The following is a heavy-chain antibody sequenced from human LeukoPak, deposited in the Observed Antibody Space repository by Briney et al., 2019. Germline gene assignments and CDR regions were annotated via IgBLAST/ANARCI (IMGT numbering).Heavy chain of an antibody. CDR2: INQDGSEK. Sequence: GSLRLSCAASRFSLSSYWMSWVRQSLGKGLEWVANINQDGSEKYYVDSVKGRFTISRDNAKNSLYLQMNSLRAEDTAVCYCARGTQQWLVYYYYYMDVWGKGTTVTISS. CDR1: RFSLSSYW. J-gene: IGHJ6*03. V-gene: IGHV3-7*01. CDR3: ARGTQQWLVYYYYYMDV. D-gene: IGHD6-19*01.